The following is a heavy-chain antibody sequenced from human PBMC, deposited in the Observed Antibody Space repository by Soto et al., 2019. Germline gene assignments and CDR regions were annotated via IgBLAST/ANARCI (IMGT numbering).Heavy chain of an antibody. CDR1: GYSFASYW. V-gene: IGHV5-10-1*01. Sequence: GESLKISCKGSGYSFASYWISWVRQMPAKGLEWIGRIDPSDSYANYSPSFQGHVTFSADKAISTAYLQWSSLRASDTAMDYCARHKDVYYDTSGAWGQGTMLTGSS. J-gene: IGHJ5*02. CDR3: ARHKDVYYDTSGA. CDR2: IDPSDSYA. D-gene: IGHD3-22*01.